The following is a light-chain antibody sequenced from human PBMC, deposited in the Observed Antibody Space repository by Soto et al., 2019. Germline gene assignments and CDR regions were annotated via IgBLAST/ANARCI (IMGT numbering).Light chain of an antibody. CDR1: RSVSSYS. CDR2: GAS. CDR3: QQYGTSPWT. Sequence: EIVLTQSPGTLSLSPGERATLSCRASRSVSSYSLAWYQKKPGQAPRLLIYGASGRATGIPARFSGSGSGTEFTLSISRLEPEDFAVYYCQQYGTSPWTFGQGTKVDIK. J-gene: IGKJ1*01. V-gene: IGKV3-20*01.